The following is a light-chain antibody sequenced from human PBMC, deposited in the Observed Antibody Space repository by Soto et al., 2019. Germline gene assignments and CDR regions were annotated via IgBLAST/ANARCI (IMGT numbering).Light chain of an antibody. V-gene: IGKV1-5*01. CDR1: QSISSW. Sequence: DIQMTQSPSTLSASVGDRVTITCRASQSISSWLAWYQQKPGKAPKLLIYDASSLESGVPSRFSGSGSGTEFTRTSSSLQADDFATYYCQQYSSYSPTFGQGTKLEIK. J-gene: IGKJ2*01. CDR2: DAS. CDR3: QQYSSYSPT.